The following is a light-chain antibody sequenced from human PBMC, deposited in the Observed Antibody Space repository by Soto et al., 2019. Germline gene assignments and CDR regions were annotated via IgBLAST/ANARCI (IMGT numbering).Light chain of an antibody. V-gene: IGKV3-15*01. CDR2: GAS. J-gene: IGKJ2*01. CDR1: QSVSSN. CDR3: QQYASSPYT. Sequence: EIVMTQSPATLSVSPGQRVTLSCRASQSVSSNLAWYQQKPGQAPRLLIYGASTRATGIPARFSGREPGTDFTLTITTLEPEDSAVYFCQQYASSPYTFGQGTKVDIK.